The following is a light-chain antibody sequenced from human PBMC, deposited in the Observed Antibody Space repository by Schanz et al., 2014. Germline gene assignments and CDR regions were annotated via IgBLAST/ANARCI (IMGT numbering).Light chain of an antibody. Sequence: EIVLTQSPGTLSLSPGERVTLSCRASQSVRTSYLVWYQQKPGQAPRLLIYGASSRAPGIPDRFSGSGSGTEFTLTISRLEPEDFAVYYCQQRSNWPLTFGGGTKVEIK. CDR3: QQRSNWPLT. V-gene: IGKV3D-20*02. J-gene: IGKJ4*01. CDR1: QSVRTSY. CDR2: GAS.